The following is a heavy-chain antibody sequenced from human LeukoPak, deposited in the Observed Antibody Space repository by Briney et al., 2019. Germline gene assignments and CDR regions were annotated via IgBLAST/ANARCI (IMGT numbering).Heavy chain of an antibody. V-gene: IGHV3-11*01. D-gene: IGHD1-26*01. Sequence: GGSLRLSCAASGFTFSDYYMSWLRRAPRERLEWWSYIISSGSAIYYADSLKSRVTISGDNTKNQLYLHMKTLRAEDTALYYCASASEVGYFDYWGEGTLVTVSS. CDR3: ASASEVGYFDY. J-gene: IGHJ4*02. CDR1: GFTFSDYY. CDR2: IISSGSAI.